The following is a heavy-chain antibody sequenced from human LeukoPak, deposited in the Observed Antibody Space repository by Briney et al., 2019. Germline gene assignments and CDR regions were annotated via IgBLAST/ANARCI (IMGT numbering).Heavy chain of an antibody. D-gene: IGHD3-22*01. CDR2: INTDGSST. J-gene: IGHJ1*01. CDR1: GLTFNNYW. Sequence: GGSLRLSCAASGLTFNNYWMHWVRQAPGKGLVWVSRINTDGSSTNYADSVKGRFTISRDNAKNTVYLQMNSLRADDTAVYYCAAYDNSGYSKMYFQHWGQGTLVTVSS. CDR3: AAYDNSGYSKMYFQH. V-gene: IGHV3-74*01.